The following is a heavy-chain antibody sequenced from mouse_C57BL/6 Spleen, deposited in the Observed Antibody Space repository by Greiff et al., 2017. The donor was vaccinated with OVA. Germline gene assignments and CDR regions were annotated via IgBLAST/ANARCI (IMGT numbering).Heavy chain of an antibody. Sequence: EVQLQQSGAELVRPGASVTLSCTASGFNIKDDYMHWVKQRPEQGLEWIGWIDPENGDTEYASQFPGKATITADPSSNTASLQLRSLTSEDTAVYYCTTLPYGSTHYFDYWGQGTTRTVSS. CDR3: TTLPYGSTHYFDY. CDR1: GFNIKDDY. CDR2: IDPENGDT. V-gene: IGHV14-4*01. J-gene: IGHJ2*01. D-gene: IGHD1-1*01.